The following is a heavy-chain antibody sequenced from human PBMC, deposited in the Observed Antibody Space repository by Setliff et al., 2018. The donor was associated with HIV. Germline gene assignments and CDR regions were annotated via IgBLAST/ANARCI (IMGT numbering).Heavy chain of an antibody. D-gene: IGHD3-3*01. CDR1: GGSFSGYY. CDR2: INHSGST. Sequence: SETLSLTCAVYGGSFSGYYWSWIRQSPGKGLEWIGEINHSGSTNYNPSLKSRVTILGDTSKNQLSLKLTSMTAADTAVYYCARSQPDTIFGVVVFDSWGQGTLVTVSS. V-gene: IGHV4-34*01. CDR3: ARSQPDTIFGVVVFDS. J-gene: IGHJ4*02.